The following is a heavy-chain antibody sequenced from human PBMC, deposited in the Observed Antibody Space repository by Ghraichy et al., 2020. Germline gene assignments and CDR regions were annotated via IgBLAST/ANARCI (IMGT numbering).Heavy chain of an antibody. V-gene: IGHV3-21*01. J-gene: IGHJ6*02. D-gene: IGHD3-10*01. CDR2: ISGTSSYF. Sequence: GESLNISCAASGFTFNTYTMNWVRQAPGKGLEWVSSISGTSSYFYYGDSVRGRFTISRDNAKNSLYLQMNSLRAEDTAVYYCARALRGYYYGMDVWCQGTTVTVSS. CDR1: GFTFNTYT. CDR3: ARALRGYYYGMDV.